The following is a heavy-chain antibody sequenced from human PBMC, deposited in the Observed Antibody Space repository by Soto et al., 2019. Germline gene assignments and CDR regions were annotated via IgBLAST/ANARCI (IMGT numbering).Heavy chain of an antibody. D-gene: IGHD3-3*01. CDR2: IYYSGST. CDR1: GGSISSGDYY. J-gene: IGHJ6*02. V-gene: IGHV4-30-4*01. CDR3: ARGGSWGPIFGVVTEAYYYGMDV. Sequence: SETLSLTCTVSGGSISSGDYYWSWIRQPPGKGLEWIGYIYYSGSTYYNPSLKSRVTISVDTSKNQFSLKLSSVTAADTAVYYCARGGSWGPIFGVVTEAYYYGMDVWCQGTTVTVSS.